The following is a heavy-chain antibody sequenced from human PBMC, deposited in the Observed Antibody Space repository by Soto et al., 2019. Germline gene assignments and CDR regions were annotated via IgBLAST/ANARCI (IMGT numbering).Heavy chain of an antibody. Sequence: SETLSLTCTVSGGSISSSSYYWGWIRQPPGKGLEWIGSIYYSGSTYYNPSLKSRVTISVDTSKNQFSLKLSSVTAADTAVYYCARSPSDSYSSSWYLRARNYYYYMDVWGKGTTVTVSS. D-gene: IGHD6-13*01. CDR2: IYYSGST. J-gene: IGHJ6*03. CDR3: ARSPSDSYSSSWYLRARNYYYYMDV. V-gene: IGHV4-39*01. CDR1: GGSISSSSYY.